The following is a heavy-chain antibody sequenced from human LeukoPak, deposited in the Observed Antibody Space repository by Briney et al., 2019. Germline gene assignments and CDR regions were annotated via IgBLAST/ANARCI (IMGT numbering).Heavy chain of an antibody. CDR3: AKDFRDLSGSYYRDRIVIYYYYYMDV. CDR1: GSTFSSYG. D-gene: IGHD1-26*01. V-gene: IGHV3-30*02. Sequence: AGGSLRLSCAASGSTFSSYGMHWVRQAPGKGLEWVAFIRYDGSNKYYADSVKGRFTISRDNSKNTLYLQMNSLRAEDTAVYYCAKDFRDLSGSYYRDRIVIYYYYYMDVWGKGTTVTVSS. J-gene: IGHJ6*03. CDR2: IRYDGSNK.